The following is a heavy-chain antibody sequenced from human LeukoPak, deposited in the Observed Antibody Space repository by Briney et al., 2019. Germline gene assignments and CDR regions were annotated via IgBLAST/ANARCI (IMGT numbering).Heavy chain of an antibody. CDR1: GGSISSYY. J-gene: IGHJ5*02. CDR2: IYYSGST. D-gene: IGHD2-2*01. CDR3: AREDCSSTSCIPEDWFDP. Sequence: SETLSLTCTVSGGSISSYYWSWIRQPPGKGLEWIGYIYYSGSTNYNPSLKSRVTISVDTSKNQFSLKLSSVTAADTAVYYCAREDCSSTSCIPEDWFDPWGQGTLVTVSS. V-gene: IGHV4-59*12.